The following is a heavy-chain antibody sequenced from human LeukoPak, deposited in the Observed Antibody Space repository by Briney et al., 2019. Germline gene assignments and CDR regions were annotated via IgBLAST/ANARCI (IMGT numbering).Heavy chain of an antibody. CDR1: GYTFTNYT. CDR3: TRGRDTTGYFVY. J-gene: IGHJ4*02. D-gene: IGHD3-22*01. CDR2: IDTNTGNP. Sequence: ASAKVSCTASGYTFTNYTINWVRLAPGQGLEWMGWIDTNTGNPTYAQGFAGRFVFSLDTSVTTTYLQISSLKAEDTAVYFCTRGRDTTGYFVYWGQGTLVTVSS. V-gene: IGHV7-4-1*02.